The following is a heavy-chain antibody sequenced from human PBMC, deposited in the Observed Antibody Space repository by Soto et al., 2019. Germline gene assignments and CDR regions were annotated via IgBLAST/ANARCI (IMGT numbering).Heavy chain of an antibody. D-gene: IGHD6-19*01. CDR2: IYYSEST. V-gene: IGHV4-59*01. J-gene: IGHJ4*02. Sequence: SETLSLTCTVSGGPISSYYWGWIRQPPGKGLEWIGYIYYSESTNYNPSLKSRVTISVDTFKNQFSLKLSSVTAADTAVYYCARGSSEWAVAGNDYFDYWGQGTLVTVSS. CDR1: GGPISSYY. CDR3: ARGSSEWAVAGNDYFDY.